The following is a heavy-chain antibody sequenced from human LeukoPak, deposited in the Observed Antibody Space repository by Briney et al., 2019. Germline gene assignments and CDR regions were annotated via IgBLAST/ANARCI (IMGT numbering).Heavy chain of an antibody. V-gene: IGHV1-24*01. D-gene: IGHD3-9*01. J-gene: IGHJ4*02. CDR3: ATADILTGYPDY. CDR1: GYTLTELS. Sequence: ASVKVSCKVSGYTLTELSMHWVRQAPGKGLEWMGGFDPEDGETIYAQKFQGRVTMTEDTSTDTAYMELNSLRSDDTAVYYCATADILTGYPDYWGQGTLVTVSS. CDR2: FDPEDGET.